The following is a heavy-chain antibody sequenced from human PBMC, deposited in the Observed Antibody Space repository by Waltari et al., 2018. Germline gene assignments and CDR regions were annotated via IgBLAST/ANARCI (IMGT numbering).Heavy chain of an antibody. CDR2: IAAVFGTP. J-gene: IGHJ3*01. CDR1: GGTFKNYV. CDR3: AKNGTLLTPMAFDV. D-gene: IGHD1-1*01. Sequence: QVQLVQSGAEVKKPGSSVKVSCRASGGTFKNYVISWVRQAPGHGLEWLGGIAAVFGTPIYTGNLKGRIKIAADESSTTAYMELKSLTSADTAVYYCAKNGTLLTPMAFDVWGQGTRVTVSS. V-gene: IGHV1-69*01.